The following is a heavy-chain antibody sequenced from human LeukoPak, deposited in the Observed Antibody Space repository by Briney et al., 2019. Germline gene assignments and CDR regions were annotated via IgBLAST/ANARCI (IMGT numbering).Heavy chain of an antibody. CDR3: TRRLDE. D-gene: IGHD3-16*01. Sequence: PGGSLRLSCATSGFSFNNDWMDWVRQAPGKGLEWVAKINQDGSEKNCLDSVKGRFTISRDNAQNSLYLQMNGLRVEDTAVYYCTRRLDEWGQGTLVTVSS. V-gene: IGHV3-7*01. CDR2: INQDGSEK. CDR1: GFSFNNDW. J-gene: IGHJ4*02.